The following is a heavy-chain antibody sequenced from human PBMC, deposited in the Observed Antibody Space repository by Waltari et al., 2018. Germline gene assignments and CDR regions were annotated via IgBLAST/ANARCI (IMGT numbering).Heavy chain of an antibody. CDR3: ARMRRYCSSTSCYWFYYGMDV. CDR2: INHSGST. D-gene: IGHD2-2*01. Sequence: QVQLQQWGAGLLKPSETLSLTCAVYGGSFSGYYWSWIRQPPGKGLEWIGEINHSGSTNSNPSLKSRVTISVDTSKNQFSLKLSSVTAADTAVYYCARMRRYCSSTSCYWFYYGMDVWGQGTTVTVSS. V-gene: IGHV4-34*01. J-gene: IGHJ6*02. CDR1: GGSFSGYY.